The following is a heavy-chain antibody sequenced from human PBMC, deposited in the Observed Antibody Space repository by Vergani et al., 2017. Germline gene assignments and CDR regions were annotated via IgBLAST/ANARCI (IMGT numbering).Heavy chain of an antibody. D-gene: IGHD4-17*01. CDR3: AKDGRENSDYGYFDY. J-gene: IGHJ4*02. V-gene: IGHV3-30*02. CDR2: IGYDGRIK. CDR1: GFSFNTYG. Sequence: QVQLVETGGGVVQPGGSLRLYCATSGFSFNTYGAHWVRQAPGKGLEWVAFIGYDGRIKYNVDSVKGRFTISRDTSKKTLSLQMRSLIADDTAVYYCAKDGRENSDYGYFDYWGQGTLVTVSS.